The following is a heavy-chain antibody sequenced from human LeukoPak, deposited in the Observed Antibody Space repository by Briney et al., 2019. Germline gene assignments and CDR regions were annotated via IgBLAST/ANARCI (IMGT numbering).Heavy chain of an antibody. J-gene: IGHJ5*02. D-gene: IGHD1-26*01. CDR2: INPSGDFR. CDR1: GYTFGTHW. V-gene: IGHV1-46*01. Sequence: GASVKVSCKASGYTFGTHWMHWVRQARGPGLEWMAIINPSGDFRSYAQKFQGRLTVTRDMSTRTVYMELSDLRPEDTAVYYCARDYSGEWEQLTGWWFDPWGQGTLVIVSS. CDR3: ARDYSGEWEQLTGWWFDP.